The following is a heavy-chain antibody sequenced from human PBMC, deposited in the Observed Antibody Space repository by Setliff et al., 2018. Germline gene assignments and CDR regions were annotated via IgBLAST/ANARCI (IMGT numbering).Heavy chain of an antibody. CDR1: GGSISSGSYY. V-gene: IGHV4-61*09. Sequence: SETLSLTCTVSGGSISSGSYYWTWIRQPAGKGLEWIGHFYTSGITSYNPSLKSRVTISLDTSKSQFSLRLSSLTAADTAVYYCARSGMPRLLYVGYWGLGTLVTVSS. CDR2: FYTSGIT. D-gene: IGHD2-21*01. J-gene: IGHJ4*02. CDR3: ARSGMPRLLYVGY.